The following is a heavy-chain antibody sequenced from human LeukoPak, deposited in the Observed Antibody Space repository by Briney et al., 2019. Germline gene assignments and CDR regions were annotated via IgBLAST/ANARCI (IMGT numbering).Heavy chain of an antibody. V-gene: IGHV3-53*01. CDR1: GFTVSSNY. J-gene: IGHJ3*02. D-gene: IGHD3-22*01. CDR3: AREMDYYDSSGYPDAFDI. Sequence: GGFLRLSCAASGFTVSSNYMSWVRQAPGKGLEWVSVIYSGGSTYYADSVEGRFTISRDNSKNTLYLQVNSLRAEDTAVYYCAREMDYYDSSGYPDAFDIWGQGTMVTVSS. CDR2: IYSGGST.